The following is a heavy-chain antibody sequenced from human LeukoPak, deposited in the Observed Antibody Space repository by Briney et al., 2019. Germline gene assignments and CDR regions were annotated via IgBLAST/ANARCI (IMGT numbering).Heavy chain of an antibody. Sequence: GGSLRLSCAASGFTVSSNYMTWVRQAPGKGPEWVSAIYSDGSTYYADAVKGRFTISRDNSKNMLYLQMNSLRVEDTAVYYCARARSTAAGLFDYWGQGILVIVSS. J-gene: IGHJ4*02. V-gene: IGHV3-66*01. D-gene: IGHD6-13*01. CDR2: IYSDGST. CDR1: GFTVSSNY. CDR3: ARARSTAAGLFDY.